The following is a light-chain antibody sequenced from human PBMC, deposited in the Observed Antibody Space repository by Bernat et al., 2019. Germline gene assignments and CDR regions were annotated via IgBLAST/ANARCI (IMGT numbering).Light chain of an antibody. V-gene: IGKV1-33*01. J-gene: IGKJ5*01. CDR2: DAS. CDR3: QQYDDLPIT. CDR1: QDISNY. Sequence: DIQMTQSPSSLSASVGDRVTITCQASQDISNYLNWYQHRPGKAPTLLIYDASNLKTGVPSRFSGSGFGTDFSFTISSLQPEDIATYFCQQYDDLPITFGQGTRLEIK.